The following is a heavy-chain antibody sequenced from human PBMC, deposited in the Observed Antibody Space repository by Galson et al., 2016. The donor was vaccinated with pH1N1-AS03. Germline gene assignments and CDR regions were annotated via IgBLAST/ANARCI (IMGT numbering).Heavy chain of an antibody. CDR2: ISHYNGKT. CDR3: ARGPSTTVTTWCLDS. J-gene: IGHJ4*02. Sequence: SVKVSCKASGYSFISYGVSWVRQAPGQGLEWMGWISHYNGKTEHEQKFQGRVTLTTDTSTTTAYMELRSLRSDDTAVYYCARGPSTTVTTWCLDSWGQGTPVTVSS. CDR1: GYSFISYG. V-gene: IGHV1-18*01. D-gene: IGHD4-17*01.